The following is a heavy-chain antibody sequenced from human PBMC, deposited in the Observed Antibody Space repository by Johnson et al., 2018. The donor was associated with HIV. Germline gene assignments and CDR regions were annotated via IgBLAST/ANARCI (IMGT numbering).Heavy chain of an antibody. CDR2: IWYDGSNK. Sequence: QVQLVESGGGVVQPGRSLRLSCAASGFTFSSYGMHWVRQAPGKGLEWVAVIWYDGSNKYYADSGKGRFTISRDNSKNTLYLQMNSRRAEDTAVYYLAKEQLLRAFDIWGQGTMVTVSS. CDR3: AKEQLLRAFDI. CDR1: GFTFSSYG. V-gene: IGHV3-33*06. D-gene: IGHD2-15*01. J-gene: IGHJ3*02.